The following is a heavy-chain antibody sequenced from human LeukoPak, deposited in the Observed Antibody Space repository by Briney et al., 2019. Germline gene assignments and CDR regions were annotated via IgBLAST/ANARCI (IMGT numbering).Heavy chain of an antibody. CDR2: IKEDGSER. Sequence: GGSLRLSCEGSAFIFSGHWMNWVRQTPGKGLEWVASIKEDGSERQYVDSVKGRFSISRDNTKGSLFLQLNSLRAEDTAVYYCARDFASPVDTAMVTMNFDYWGQGTLVTVSS. V-gene: IGHV3-7*03. CDR1: AFIFSGHW. D-gene: IGHD5-18*01. CDR3: ARDFASPVDTAMVTMNFDY. J-gene: IGHJ4*02.